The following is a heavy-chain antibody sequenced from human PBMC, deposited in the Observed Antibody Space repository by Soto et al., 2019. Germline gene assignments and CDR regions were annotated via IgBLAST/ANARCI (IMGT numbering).Heavy chain of an antibody. Sequence: EVQLVESGGGLVQPGGSLRLSCAASGFTVSSNYMSWVRQAPGKGLEWVSVIYSGGSTYYADSVKGRFTISRDNSKYTLYLQMNSLRAEDTAVYYCARGYSNTEFDYWGQGTLVTVSS. D-gene: IGHD4-4*01. J-gene: IGHJ4*02. CDR2: IYSGGST. CDR3: ARGYSNTEFDY. V-gene: IGHV3-66*01. CDR1: GFTVSSNY.